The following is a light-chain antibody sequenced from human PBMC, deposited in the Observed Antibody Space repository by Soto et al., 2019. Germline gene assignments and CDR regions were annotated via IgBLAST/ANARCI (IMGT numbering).Light chain of an antibody. CDR1: QSVLYSSNNKNY. CDR2: WAS. CDR3: QQYYSTPYT. V-gene: IGKV4-1*01. J-gene: IGKJ2*01. Sequence: DIVMTQSPDSLAVSLGERATINCKSSQSVLYSSNNKNYLAWYQQKPGQPPKLLIYWASTRESGVTDRFSGSGSGTDFTLTISSQQAEDVAVYYCQQYYSTPYTFGQGTKLEIK.